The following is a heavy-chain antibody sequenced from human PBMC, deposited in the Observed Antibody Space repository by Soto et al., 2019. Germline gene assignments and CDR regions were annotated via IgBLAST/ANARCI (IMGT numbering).Heavy chain of an antibody. V-gene: IGHV4-59*11. CDR2: IYYSGST. CDR1: GGSISSHY. CDR3: ARDSAAGSEYYYYYMDV. Sequence: HVQLQESGPGLVKPSETLSLTCTVSGGSISSHYWSWIRQPPGKGLEWIGYIYYSGSTNYNPSLKSRVTISVATSKNQFSLKLSSVTAADTAVYYCARDSAAGSEYYYYYMDVWGKGTTVTVSS. D-gene: IGHD6-13*01. J-gene: IGHJ6*03.